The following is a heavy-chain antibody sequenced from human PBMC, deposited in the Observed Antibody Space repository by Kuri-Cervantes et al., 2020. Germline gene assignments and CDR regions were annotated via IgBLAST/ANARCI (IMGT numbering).Heavy chain of an antibody. CDR1: GFTFSSYA. D-gene: IGHD1-1*01. CDR2: VSGSGGSA. V-gene: IGHV3-23*01. Sequence: GESLKISCAASGFTFSSYAMSWVRQAPGKGLEWVSGVSGSGGSAYYADSVKGRFTISRDNSKNTLYLQMNSLRAEDTAVYYCARGTRRNWNYVGYWGQGTLVTVSS. J-gene: IGHJ4*02. CDR3: ARGTRRNWNYVGY.